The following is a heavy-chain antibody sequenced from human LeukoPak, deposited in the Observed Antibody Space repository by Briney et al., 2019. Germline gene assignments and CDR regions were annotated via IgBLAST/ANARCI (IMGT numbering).Heavy chain of an antibody. CDR2: ISYDGSNK. CDR1: GFTFSSYA. J-gene: IGHJ4*02. CDR3: ARDGGPYDSSGYYGY. V-gene: IGHV3-30-3*01. D-gene: IGHD3-22*01. Sequence: GGSLRLSCAASGFTFSSYAMHWVRQAPGKGLEWVAVISYDGSNKYYADSVKGRFTISRDNSKNTLYLQMNSLRAEDTAVYYCARDGGPYDSSGYYGYWGQGTLVTVSS.